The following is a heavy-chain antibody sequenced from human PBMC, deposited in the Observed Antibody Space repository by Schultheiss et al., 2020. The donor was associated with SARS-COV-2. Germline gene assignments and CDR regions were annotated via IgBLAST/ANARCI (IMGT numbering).Heavy chain of an antibody. CDR1: GDSSGDYS. CDR2: IHDSGSS. J-gene: IGHJ4*02. CDR3: ARTDWVFDC. D-gene: IGHD3-9*01. V-gene: IGHV4-34*01. Sequence: SETLSLTCTVSGDSSGDYSWTWIRQPPGEGLEWIGEIHDSGSSNYNPSLKSRVTLSIDTSKKQISLRLNSVTAADTAVYFCARTDWVFDCWGQGVLVTVSS.